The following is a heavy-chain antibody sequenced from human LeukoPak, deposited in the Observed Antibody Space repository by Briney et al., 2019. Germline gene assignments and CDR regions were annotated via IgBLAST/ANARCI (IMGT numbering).Heavy chain of an antibody. CDR3: ARGTRTMVRGVITSLLDY. CDR1: GYTFTGYY. Sequence: ASVKVSCKGSGYTFTGYYMHWVRQAPGQGLEWMGWINPNSGGTNYAQKFQGWVTMTRDTSISTAYMELSRLRSDDTAVYYCARGTRTMVRGVITSLLDYWGQGTLVTVSS. CDR2: INPNSGGT. V-gene: IGHV1-2*04. D-gene: IGHD3-10*01. J-gene: IGHJ4*02.